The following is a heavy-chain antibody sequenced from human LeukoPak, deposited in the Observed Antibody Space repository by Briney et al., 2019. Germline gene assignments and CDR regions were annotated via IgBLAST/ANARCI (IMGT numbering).Heavy chain of an antibody. CDR2: IYTSGST. D-gene: IGHD6-6*01. CDR3: ARPRTEYSSSSRFDY. V-gene: IGHV4-4*07. CDR1: GGSISSYY. J-gene: IGHJ4*02. Sequence: SETLSLTCTVSGGSISSYYWSWIRQPAGKGLEWIGRIYTSGSTNYNPSLKSRVTMSVDTSKNQFSLKLSSVTAADTAVYYCARPRTEYSSSSRFDYWGQGTLVTVSS.